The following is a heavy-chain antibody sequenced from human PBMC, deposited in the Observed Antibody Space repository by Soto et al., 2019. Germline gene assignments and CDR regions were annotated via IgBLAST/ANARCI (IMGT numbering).Heavy chain of an antibody. V-gene: IGHV3-21*05. J-gene: IGHJ4*02. CDR1: GFTFSSYS. CDR2: ISSSSSYI. CDR3: ARVDDSSGYPSDY. D-gene: IGHD3-22*01. Sequence: EVQLVESGGGLVQPGGSLRLSCAASGFTFSSYSMNWVRQAPGKGLEWVSYISSSSSYIYYADSVKGRFTISRDNAKNSLYLQMNSLRAEDTAVYYCARVDDSSGYPSDYWGQGTLVTVSS.